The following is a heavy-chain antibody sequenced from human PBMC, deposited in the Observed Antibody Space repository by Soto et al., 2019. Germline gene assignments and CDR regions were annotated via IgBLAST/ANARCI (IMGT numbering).Heavy chain of an antibody. D-gene: IGHD6-13*01. CDR1: GGSISSSSYY. V-gene: IGHV4-39*01. J-gene: IGHJ4*02. CDR3: ARHATHSSSWVYY. Sequence: QLQLQESGPGLVKPSETLSLTCTVSGGSISSSSYYWGWIRQPPGKGLEWIGSIYYSGRTYYNPSLKSRVTIAVDTSKNQFSLKLSSVTAADTAVYYCARHATHSSSWVYYWGQGTLVTVSS. CDR2: IYYSGRT.